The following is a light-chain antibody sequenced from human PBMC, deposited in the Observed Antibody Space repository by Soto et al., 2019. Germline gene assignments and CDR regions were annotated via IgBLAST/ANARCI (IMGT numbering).Light chain of an antibody. V-gene: IGLV2-14*01. CDR3: SSYTSSSTPFV. J-gene: IGLJ1*01. CDR2: EVS. CDR1: SSDVGGYNY. Sequence: QSALTQPASVSGSPGQSITISCTGTSSDVGGYNYVSWYQQHPGKAPKLMIYEVSNRPSGVSNRFSGSKSGNTASLTISGLQGEDEADYYCSSYTSSSTPFVFGTGTQLTVL.